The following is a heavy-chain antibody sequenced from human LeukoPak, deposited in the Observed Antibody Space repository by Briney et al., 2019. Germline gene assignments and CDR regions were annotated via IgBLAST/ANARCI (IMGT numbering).Heavy chain of an antibody. D-gene: IGHD4-17*01. CDR3: ARTGGYGDYVRFDY. CDR2: INHSGST. CDR1: GGSFSGYY. Sequence: SETLSLTCAVYGGSFSGYYWSWIRQPPGKGLEWIGEINHSGSTNYNPSLKSRVTISVDTSKNQFSLKLSSVTAADTAVYYCARTGGYGDYVRFDYWGQGTLVTVSS. V-gene: IGHV4-34*01. J-gene: IGHJ4*02.